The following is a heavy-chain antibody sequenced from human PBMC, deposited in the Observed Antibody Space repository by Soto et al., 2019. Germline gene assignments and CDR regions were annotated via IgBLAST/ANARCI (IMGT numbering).Heavy chain of an antibody. D-gene: IGHD3-3*01. CDR3: AKDAQTGYYDFWSGYYSGRYYYGMDV. CDR1: GFTFSSYG. V-gene: IGHV3-30*18. Sequence: GGSLRLSCAASGFTFSSYGMHWVRQAPGKGLEWVAVISYDGSNKYYADSVKGRFTISRDNSKNTLYLQMNSLRAEDTAVYYCAKDAQTGYYDFWSGYYSGRYYYGMDVWGQGTTVTVSS. J-gene: IGHJ6*02. CDR2: ISYDGSNK.